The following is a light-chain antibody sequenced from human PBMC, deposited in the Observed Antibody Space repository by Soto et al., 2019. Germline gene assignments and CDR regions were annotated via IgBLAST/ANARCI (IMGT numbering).Light chain of an antibody. CDR3: QQFNSYPIT. V-gene: IGKV1-5*01. Sequence: ILLTQSPSSLSASVGVTVTVTCRASQSVSGWLAWYQQKPGEAPKLLIYEASSLESGVPSRFSGSGSGTEFTLTISGLQPDDFATYYCQQFNSYPITFGQGTRLEIK. CDR1: QSVSGW. J-gene: IGKJ5*01. CDR2: EAS.